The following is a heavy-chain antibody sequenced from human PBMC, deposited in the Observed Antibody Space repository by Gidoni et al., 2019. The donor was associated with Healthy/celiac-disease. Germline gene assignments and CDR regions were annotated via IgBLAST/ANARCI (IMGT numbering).Heavy chain of an antibody. Sequence: EVQLVESGGGLVQPGGSLRRSCEACGFAVSSNYMSWVRQAPGKGLEWVSVIYSGGSTYYADSVKGRFTISRDNSKNTLYLQMNSLRAEDTAVYYCARVLLWFGEPERSDAFDIWGQGTMVTVSS. D-gene: IGHD3-10*01. J-gene: IGHJ3*02. CDR1: GFAVSSNY. CDR3: ARVLLWFGEPERSDAFDI. CDR2: IYSGGST. V-gene: IGHV3-66*01.